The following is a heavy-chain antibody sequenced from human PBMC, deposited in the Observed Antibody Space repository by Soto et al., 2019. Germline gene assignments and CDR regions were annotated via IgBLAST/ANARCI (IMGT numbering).Heavy chain of an antibody. V-gene: IGHV4-31*03. Sequence: QVQLQESGPGLVKPSQTLSLTCTVSGGSISSGGYYWSWIRQHPGKGLAWFGYIYYSGSTYYNPSLRSGVSISVDTSKNQFPLKLSSVTAADTAVYYCARSPEATVTAFDYWGQGTLVTVSS. D-gene: IGHD4-17*01. CDR3: ARSPEATVTAFDY. CDR2: IYYSGST. J-gene: IGHJ4*02. CDR1: GGSISSGGYY.